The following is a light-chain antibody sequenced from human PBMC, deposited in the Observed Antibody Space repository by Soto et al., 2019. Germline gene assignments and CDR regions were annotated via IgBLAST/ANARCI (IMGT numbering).Light chain of an antibody. CDR2: DGS. Sequence: EIGMTQSPDTVYVSPGERATLSCRASKSVRSNLAWYQHKPGQAPRLLIYDGSTRALGIPARFSGSESGTEFTLTISSLQSEDFAVYFCQQYDDWPITFGQGTRLDIK. CDR3: QQYDDWPIT. J-gene: IGKJ5*01. V-gene: IGKV3-15*01. CDR1: KSVRSN.